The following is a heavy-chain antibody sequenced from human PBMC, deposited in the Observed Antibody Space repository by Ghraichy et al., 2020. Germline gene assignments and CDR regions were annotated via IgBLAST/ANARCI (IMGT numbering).Heavy chain of an antibody. D-gene: IGHD5-24*01. V-gene: IGHV3-33*01. J-gene: IGHJ4*02. CDR1: GFTFSSYG. Sequence: GGSLRLSCAASGFTFSSYGMHWVRQAPGKGLEWVAVIWYDGSNKYYADSVKGRFTISRDNSKNTLYLQMNSLRAEDTAVYYCARDERWLQLGFFDYWGQGTLVTVSS. CDR2: IWYDGSNK. CDR3: ARDERWLQLGFFDY.